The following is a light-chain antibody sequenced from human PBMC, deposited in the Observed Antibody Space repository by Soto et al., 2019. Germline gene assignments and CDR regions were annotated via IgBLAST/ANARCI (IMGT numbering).Light chain of an antibody. CDR1: QGISSY. V-gene: IGKV1-9*01. CDR2: VAS. J-gene: IGKJ1*01. CDR3: QKLKNNP. Sequence: IQLTQSPSSLSASVGDRVTITCRASQGISSYLAWYQQKPGKAPKLLIYVASTLQSGVPSRFSGSGSGTVFTFPISSLKPKVSAIYYCQKLKNNPFGQGTKVDTK.